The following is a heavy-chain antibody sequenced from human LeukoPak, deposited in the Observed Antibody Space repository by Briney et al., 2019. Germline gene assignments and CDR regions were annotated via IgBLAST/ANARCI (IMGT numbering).Heavy chain of an antibody. CDR2: ISYDGSNK. J-gene: IGHJ3*02. CDR1: GFTFSSYA. D-gene: IGHD3-22*01. V-gene: IGHV3-30-3*01. CDR3: AREDGSSGYYAGAFDI. Sequence: GRSLRLSCAASGFTFSSYAMHWVRQAPGKGLEWVAVISYDGSNKYYADSVKGRFTISRDNSKNTLYLQMNSLRAEDTAVYYCAREDGSSGYYAGAFDIWGQGTMVTVSS.